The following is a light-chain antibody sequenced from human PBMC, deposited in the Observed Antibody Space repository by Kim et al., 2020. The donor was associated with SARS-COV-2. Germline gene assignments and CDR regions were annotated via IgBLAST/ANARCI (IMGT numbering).Light chain of an antibody. CDR3: QQFNNWSLT. CDR2: GAS. Sequence: EIVMTQSPATLSVSPGERATLSCRASQSVSNNLAWYQQKPGQAPRLLIYGASTRATGIPARFSGSGSGTEFTLTISSLQSEDFAVYYCQQFNNWSLTFGQGTKVDIK. V-gene: IGKV3-15*01. J-gene: IGKJ1*01. CDR1: QSVSNN.